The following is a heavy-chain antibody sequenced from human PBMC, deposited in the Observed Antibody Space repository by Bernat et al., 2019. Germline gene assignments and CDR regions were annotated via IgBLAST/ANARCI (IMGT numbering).Heavy chain of an antibody. Sequence: QVQLQESGPGLVKPSQTLSLTCTVSGGSISGGGYYWSWIRQHPGKGLEWIGYIYYSGSTYYNPSLKSRITISVDTSKNQISLKLTSVTAADTAMYYCALSTGYQLKFLRYFEYWGQGTLVTVSS. CDR1: GGSISGGGYY. J-gene: IGHJ4*02. CDR3: ALSTGYQLKFLRYFEY. D-gene: IGHD5-12*01. V-gene: IGHV4-31*03. CDR2: IYYSGST.